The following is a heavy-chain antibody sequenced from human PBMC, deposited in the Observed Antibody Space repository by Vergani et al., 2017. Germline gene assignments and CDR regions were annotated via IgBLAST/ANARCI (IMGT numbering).Heavy chain of an antibody. CDR2: TWYDGNNK. CDR3: ARDLRLLYNRFDP. J-gene: IGHJ5*02. V-gene: IGHV3-33*01. D-gene: IGHD1-14*01. Sequence: QVQLVESGGGVVQPGRSLRLSCAASGFTFNQYGMHWVRQAPGKGLEWVAVTWYDGNNKQYADSGKGRLTISRDNSKGTVYLQMNSLRDEDTGVYYCARDLRLLYNRFDPWGQGTLVTVSS. CDR1: GFTFNQYG.